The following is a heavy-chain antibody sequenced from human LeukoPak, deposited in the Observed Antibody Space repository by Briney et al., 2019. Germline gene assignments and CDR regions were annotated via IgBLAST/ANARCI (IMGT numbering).Heavy chain of an antibody. CDR3: ARDSQLEPTYGDFDY. J-gene: IGHJ4*02. V-gene: IGHV3-48*04. Sequence: GGSLRLSCAASGFTFSSYSMNWVRQAPGKGLEWVSYISSSSSTIYYADSVKGRFTISRDNAKNSLYLQMNSLRAEDTAVYYCARDSQLEPTYGDFDYWGQGTLVTVSS. CDR2: ISSSSSTI. CDR1: GFTFSSYS. D-gene: IGHD1-1*01.